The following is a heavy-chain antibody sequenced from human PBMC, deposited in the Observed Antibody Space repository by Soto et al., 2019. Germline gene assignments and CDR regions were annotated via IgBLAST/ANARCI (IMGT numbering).Heavy chain of an antibody. J-gene: IGHJ4*02. CDR2: SSNSGTFA. Sequence: QVQLVESGGGVVKPGGSLRLSCAASGFTFSDYYMSWIRQAPGKGLEWISYSSNSGTFARYADSVKGRFSISRDNAKNSLYLQIDILRGEDTAIYYCARSGDNYNLLDYWGQGTPVTVSS. CDR3: ARSGDNYNLLDY. D-gene: IGHD1-1*01. V-gene: IGHV3-11*06. CDR1: GFTFSDYY.